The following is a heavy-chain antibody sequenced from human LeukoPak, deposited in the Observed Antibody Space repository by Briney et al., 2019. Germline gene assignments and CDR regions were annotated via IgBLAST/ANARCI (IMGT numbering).Heavy chain of an antibody. CDR2: IYTSGST. J-gene: IGHJ6*03. V-gene: IGHV4-4*07. Sequence: SETLSLTCTVSGGSISSYYWSWIRQPAGKGLEWIGRIYTSGSTNYIPSLKSRVTMSVDTSKNQFSLKLSSVTAADTAVYYCARGQRGSYYYYYMDVWGKGTTVTVSS. CDR1: GGSISSYY. CDR3: ARGQRGSYYYYYMDV.